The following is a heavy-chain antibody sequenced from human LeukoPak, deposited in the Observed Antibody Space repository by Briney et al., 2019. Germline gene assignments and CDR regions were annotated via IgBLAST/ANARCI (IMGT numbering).Heavy chain of an antibody. CDR2: IYHSGST. D-gene: IGHD3-10*01. V-gene: IGHV4-4*02. Sequence: SETLSLTCAVSGGSISSSNWWSWVRQPPGKGLEWIGEIYHSGSTNYNPSLKSRVTISVDKSKNQFSLKLSSVTAADTAVYYCARGYGSGSRGRKPPLLYWGQGTLVTVSS. CDR1: GGSISSSNW. J-gene: IGHJ4*02. CDR3: ARGYGSGSRGRKPPLLY.